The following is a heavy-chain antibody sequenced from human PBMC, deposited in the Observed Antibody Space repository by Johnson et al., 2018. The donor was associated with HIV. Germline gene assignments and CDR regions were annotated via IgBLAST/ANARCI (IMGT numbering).Heavy chain of an antibody. CDR2: IKQDGSEK. CDR3: ARDVSVVVVYAFDI. J-gene: IGHJ3*02. V-gene: IGHV3-7*03. Sequence: VQLVESGGGVVRPGGSLRLSCAASGFTFHDYGMHWVRQAPGKGLEWVANIKQDGSEKYYVDSVKGRFTISRDNAKNSLYLQTNSLRVEDTALYYCARDVSVVVVYAFDIWGQGTMVTVSS. CDR1: GFTFHDYG. D-gene: IGHD2-15*01.